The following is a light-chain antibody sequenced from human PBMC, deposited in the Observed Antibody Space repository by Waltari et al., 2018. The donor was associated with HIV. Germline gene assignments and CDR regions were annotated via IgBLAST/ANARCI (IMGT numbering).Light chain of an antibody. CDR1: QDIRSD. V-gene: IGKV1-6*01. CDR3: LQDGAFPLT. Sequence: IQMTQSPSSLSASVGDRVTITCRASQDIRSDLGWYQQKPGKAPKALIYSASTLQSGVTSRFSGSGSGTQFSLTISSLQPEDSATYYCLQDGAFPLTFGPGTKVDV. J-gene: IGKJ3*01. CDR2: SAS.